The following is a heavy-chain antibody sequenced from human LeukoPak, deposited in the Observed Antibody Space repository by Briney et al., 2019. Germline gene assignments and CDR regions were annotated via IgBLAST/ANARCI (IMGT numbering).Heavy chain of an antibody. V-gene: IGHV4-34*01. CDR1: GGSFSGYY. J-gene: IGHJ4*02. D-gene: IGHD3-16*01. CDR2: INHSGST. Sequence: SGTLSLTCAVYGGSFSGYYWSWIRQPPGKGLEWIGEINHSGSTNYNPSLKSRVTISVDTSKNQFSLKLSSVTAADTAVYYCARNRGGAFMITFGGATDYWGQGTLVSVSS. CDR3: ARNRGGAFMITFGGATDY.